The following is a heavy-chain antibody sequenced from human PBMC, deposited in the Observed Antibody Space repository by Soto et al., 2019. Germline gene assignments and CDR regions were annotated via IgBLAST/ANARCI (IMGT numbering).Heavy chain of an antibody. D-gene: IGHD3-16*01. CDR1: GFKFSNYA. Sequence: GGSLRLSCAASGFKFSNYAMSWVRQAPGKGLEWVSLISATGGGTYYADSVKGRFTISRDNSHNTLYLQVHSLTAEDTAVYYCAKDRRAGGNSPFYFDFWGRGAQVTVS. J-gene: IGHJ4*02. CDR2: ISATGGGT. V-gene: IGHV3-23*01. CDR3: AKDRRAGGNSPFYFDF.